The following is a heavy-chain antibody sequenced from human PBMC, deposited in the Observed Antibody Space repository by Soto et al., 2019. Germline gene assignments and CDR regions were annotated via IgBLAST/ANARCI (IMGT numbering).Heavy chain of an antibody. CDR3: ARDGAYPSSEWPPLDY. CDR1: GFTFSSYA. J-gene: IGHJ4*02. Sequence: GGSLRLSCAASGFTFSSYAMHWVRQAPGKGLEWVAVISYDVSNKHYADSVKGRFTISRDNSKNTLYLQMNSLRAEDTAVYYCARDGAYPSSEWPPLDYWGQGTLVTLSS. V-gene: IGHV3-30-3*01. CDR2: ISYDVSNK. D-gene: IGHD3-3*01.